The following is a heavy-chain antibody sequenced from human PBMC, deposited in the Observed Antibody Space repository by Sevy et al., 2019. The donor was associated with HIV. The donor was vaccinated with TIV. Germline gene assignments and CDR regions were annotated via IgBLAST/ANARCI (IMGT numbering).Heavy chain of an antibody. V-gene: IGHV3-23*01. D-gene: IGHD6-13*01. CDR1: GFTFGSYA. CDR3: HIRDSAAAGSY. J-gene: IGHJ4*02. Sequence: GGSLRLSCAASGFTFGSYAMSWVRQAPGKGLEWVSAISDSGASTYYTASVKGRFTISRDNSKNTLFLQMNSLRAEDTATYCCHIRDSAAAGSYWGQGTLVTVSS. CDR2: ISDSGAST.